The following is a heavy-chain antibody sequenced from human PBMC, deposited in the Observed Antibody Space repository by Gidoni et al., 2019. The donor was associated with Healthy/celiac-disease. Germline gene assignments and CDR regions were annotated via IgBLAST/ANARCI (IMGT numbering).Heavy chain of an antibody. Sequence: QVQLVESGGGVVQPGRSLRLSCSASGFTFSSYGMHWVRQAPGKGLEWVAVIWYDGSNKYYADSVKGRFTSSRDNSKNTLYLQMNSLRAEDTAVYYCARRYEWFGERHGMDVWGQGTTVTVSS. V-gene: IGHV3-33*01. CDR3: ARRYEWFGERHGMDV. J-gene: IGHJ6*02. CDR1: GFTFSSYG. CDR2: IWYDGSNK. D-gene: IGHD3-10*01.